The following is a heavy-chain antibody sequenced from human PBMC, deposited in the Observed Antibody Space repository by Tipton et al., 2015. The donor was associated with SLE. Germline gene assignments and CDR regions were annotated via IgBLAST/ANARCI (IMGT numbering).Heavy chain of an antibody. CDR1: GYTFSHFG. V-gene: IGHV1-18*01. D-gene: IGHD4-17*01. Sequence: QVQLVQSGAEVKKPGASAKVSCKASGYTFSHFGIAWVRQAPGQGLEWMGWISAYNGDTNYAQKFQGRLTMTTDTSASTAYMEVRSLRSDDTAVYYCARDPFVLDDYGDYDSGAFDIWGQGTMVTVSS. CDR2: ISAYNGDT. J-gene: IGHJ3*02. CDR3: ARDPFVLDDYGDYDSGAFDI.